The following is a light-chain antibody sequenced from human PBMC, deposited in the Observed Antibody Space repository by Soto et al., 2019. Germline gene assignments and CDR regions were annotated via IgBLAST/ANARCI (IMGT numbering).Light chain of an antibody. V-gene: IGKV3-20*01. Sequence: EIVLTQSPGTLSLSPGERATLSCRASQTVSSSYLGWYRQKPGQAPRLLIYGASSRATGIPDRFSGSGSGTDFTLTISRLDPEDFAVYYCQQYGSSPLTFGGGTKVEIK. J-gene: IGKJ4*01. CDR2: GAS. CDR3: QQYGSSPLT. CDR1: QTVSSSY.